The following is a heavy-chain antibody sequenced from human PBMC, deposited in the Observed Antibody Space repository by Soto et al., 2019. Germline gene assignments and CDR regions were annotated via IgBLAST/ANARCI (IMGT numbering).Heavy chain of an antibody. D-gene: IGHD3-22*01. CDR1: GYTFTSYD. V-gene: IGHV1-8*01. J-gene: IGHJ4*02. CDR3: ARAFYYYDSSGYYY. CDR2: MNPNSGNT. Sequence: QVQLVQSGAEVKKPGASVKVSCKASGYTFTSYDINWVRQATGQGLEWMGWMNPNSGNTGYAQKFQGRVTMTRNTSISTAYMELSSLISEDKAVYYCARAFYYYDSSGYYYWGQGTLVTVSS.